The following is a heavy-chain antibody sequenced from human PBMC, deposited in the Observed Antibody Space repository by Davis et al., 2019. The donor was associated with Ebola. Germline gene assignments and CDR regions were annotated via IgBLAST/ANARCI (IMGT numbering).Heavy chain of an antibody. Sequence: PSETLSLTCTVTGDSVRNIDHYWSWIRQPPGKGLEWIGYIYNSGPTKYKSSLKGRVTISVFTSKNQFSLKLTSVTAADTAVYYSARLGHWFDPWGQGTLVTVSS. CDR1: GDSVRNIDHY. J-gene: IGHJ5*02. CDR3: ARLGHWFDP. V-gene: IGHV4-61*08. CDR2: IYNSGPT.